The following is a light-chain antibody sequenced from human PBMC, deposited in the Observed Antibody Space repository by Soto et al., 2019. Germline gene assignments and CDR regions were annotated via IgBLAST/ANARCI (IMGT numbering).Light chain of an antibody. J-gene: IGKJ1*01. V-gene: IGKV3-20*01. CDR3: QQYGSSRWT. Sequence: EIGLTQSPGTLSLSPGERATLSCRASQSVSTTYLAWYQQKPGQAPRLLIYGASSRATGIPDRFSGSGSGTDFTLTISRLEPEDFAVYYCQQYGSSRWTFGQGTKV. CDR2: GAS. CDR1: QSVSTTY.